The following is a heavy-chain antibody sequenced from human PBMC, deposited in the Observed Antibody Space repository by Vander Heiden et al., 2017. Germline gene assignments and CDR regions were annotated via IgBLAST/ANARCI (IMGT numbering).Heavy chain of an antibody. V-gene: IGHV3-49*03. CDR2: IRSKAYGGTT. CDR1: GFTFGAYA. J-gene: IGHJ4*02. Sequence: EVQLVASGGGLVQPGRSLRLSCTGSGFTFGAYAISWFRQAPGKGLEWVGFIRSKAYGGTTEYAASVKGRFTISRDDSKSIAYLQMNSLKTEDTAVYYCTRVKWFGEIDFDYWGQGTLVTVSS. CDR3: TRVKWFGEIDFDY. D-gene: IGHD3-10*01.